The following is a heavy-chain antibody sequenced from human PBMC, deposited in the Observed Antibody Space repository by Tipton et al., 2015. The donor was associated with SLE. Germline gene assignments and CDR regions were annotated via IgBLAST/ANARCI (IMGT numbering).Heavy chain of an antibody. V-gene: IGHV3-73*01. J-gene: IGHJ4*02. CDR1: GFSFSGSA. CDR3: IIGRTGYSSGWYDY. Sequence: SLRLSCAASGFSFSGSAMHWVRQASGKGLEWVGRIRSKANSYATTYTASVKGRFTISRDDSKNTAYLQMNSLKTEDTAVYYCIIGRTGYSSGWYDYWGQGTLVTVSS. D-gene: IGHD6-19*01. CDR2: IRSKANSYAT.